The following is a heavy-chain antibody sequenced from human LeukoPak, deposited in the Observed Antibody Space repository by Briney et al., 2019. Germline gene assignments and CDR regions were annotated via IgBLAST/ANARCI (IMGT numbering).Heavy chain of an antibody. CDR2: ISGSGGST. J-gene: IGHJ3*02. V-gene: IGHV3-23*01. CDR1: GFTFSSYA. D-gene: IGHD2-2*01. Sequence: PGGSLRLFCAASGFTFSSYAMSWVRQAPGKGLEWVSAISGSGGSTYYADSVKGRFTISRDNSKNTLYLQMNSLRAEDTAVYYCAKDIVVVPAAISSGDAFDIWGQGTMVTVSS. CDR3: AKDIVVVPAAISSGDAFDI.